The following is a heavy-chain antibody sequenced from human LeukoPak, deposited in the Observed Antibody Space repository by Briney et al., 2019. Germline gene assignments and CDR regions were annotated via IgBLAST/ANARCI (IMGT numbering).Heavy chain of an antibody. J-gene: IGHJ5*02. V-gene: IGHV3-23*01. CDR1: GFTFSSDA. CDR2: ISGSGHST. Sequence: PGGSLRLSCAASGFTFSSDAMSWVRQAPGKGLEWVSAISGSGHSTFYADSVKGRFTISRDNFKNVLYLEMSSLRAEDTVVYYCAKDCWFDPWGQGTLVTVSS. CDR3: AKDCWFDP.